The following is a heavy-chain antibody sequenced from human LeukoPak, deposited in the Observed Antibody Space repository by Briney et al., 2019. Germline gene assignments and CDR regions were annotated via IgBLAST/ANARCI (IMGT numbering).Heavy chain of an antibody. V-gene: IGHV3-13*01. J-gene: IGHJ4*02. D-gene: IGHD3-10*01. Sequence: PGGSLRLPCAASGFTFSSYDMHWVRHATGKGLEWVSAIRTAGDTYYPGSVKGRFTISKENAKNSLYLQMNSLRAGDTAVYYCARVGSVYGSGSYDYWGQGTLVTVSS. CDR2: IRTAGDT. CDR3: ARVGSVYGSGSYDY. CDR1: GFTFSSYD.